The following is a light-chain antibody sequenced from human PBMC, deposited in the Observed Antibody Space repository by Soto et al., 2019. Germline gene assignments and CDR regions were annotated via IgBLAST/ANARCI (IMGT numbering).Light chain of an antibody. CDR1: QDVSGY. J-gene: IGKJ1*01. CDR3: QQYHTQAT. V-gene: IGKV1-8*01. Sequence: AIRMTQTPSSLSASTGDRVTMTCRASQDVSGYVAWYQQKPGRAPNLLVYAASTLQAGVPSRFSGSAYGTEFTLTITCLQSEDYATYLCQQYHTQATFGQGTKVDIK. CDR2: AAS.